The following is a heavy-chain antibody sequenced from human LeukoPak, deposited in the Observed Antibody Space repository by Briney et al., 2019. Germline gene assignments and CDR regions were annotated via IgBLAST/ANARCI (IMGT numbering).Heavy chain of an antibody. CDR3: ARAPRGSWYGDY. J-gene: IGHJ4*02. CDR2: INPNSGGT. CDR1: GYTFTGYH. D-gene: IGHD6-13*01. Sequence: ASVKVSCKASGYTFTGYHMHWVRQAPGQGLEWMGWINPNSGGTNYARKFQGRVTMTRDTSISTAYMELSRLRSDDTAVYYCARAPRGSWYGDYWGQGTLVTVSS. V-gene: IGHV1-2*02.